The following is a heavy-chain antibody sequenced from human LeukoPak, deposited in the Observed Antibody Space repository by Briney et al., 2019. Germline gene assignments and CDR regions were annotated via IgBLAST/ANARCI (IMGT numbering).Heavy chain of an antibody. CDR3: AYSRGYQQH. CDR2: INHSGST. D-gene: IGHD3-22*01. J-gene: IGHJ1*01. V-gene: IGHV4-34*01. CDR1: GGSFNDYY. Sequence: PSETLSLTCAVFGGSFNDYYWSWIRQPPGKGLEWIGEINHSGSTNYNPSLKSRVTISVDTSKNQFSLKLSSVTAADTAVYYCAYSRGYQQHWGQGTLVTVSS.